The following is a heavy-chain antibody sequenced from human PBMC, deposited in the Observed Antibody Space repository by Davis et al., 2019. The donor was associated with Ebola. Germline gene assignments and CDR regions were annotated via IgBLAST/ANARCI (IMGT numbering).Heavy chain of an antibody. CDR3: ATTYSSSWSSWFDP. V-gene: IGHV4-59*01. CDR2: IYYSGST. D-gene: IGHD6-13*01. Sequence: PSETLSLTCTVSGGSISSYYWSWIRQPPGKGLEWIGYIYYSGSTNYNPSLKSRVTISVDTSKNQFSLKLSSVTAADTAVYYCATTYSSSWSSWFDPWGQGTLVTVSS. J-gene: IGHJ5*02. CDR1: GGSISSYY.